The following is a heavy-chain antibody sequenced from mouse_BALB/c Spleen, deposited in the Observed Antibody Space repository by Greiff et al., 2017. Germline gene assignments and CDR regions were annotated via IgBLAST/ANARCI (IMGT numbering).Heavy chain of an antibody. CDR1: GYSITSDYA. J-gene: IGHJ2*01. Sequence: EVKLQESGPGLVKPSQSLSLTCTVTGYSITSDYAWNWIRQFPGNKLEWMGYISYSGSTSYNPSLKSRISITRDTSKNQFFLQLNSVTTEDTATYYCARRGIYLSHFDYWGQGTTLTVSS. CDR3: ARRGIYLSHFDY. V-gene: IGHV3-2*02. D-gene: IGHD1-1*01. CDR2: ISYSGST.